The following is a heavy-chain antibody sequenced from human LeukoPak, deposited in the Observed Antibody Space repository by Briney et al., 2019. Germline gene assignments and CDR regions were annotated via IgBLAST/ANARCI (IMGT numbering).Heavy chain of an antibody. J-gene: IGHJ4*02. CDR3: ARENFQY. V-gene: IGHV3-7*04. Sequence: GGSLRLSCAASGFTFSSYWMNWVRQAPGKGLEWVTNIKPDGSDESYVDSVKGRFTISRDNAKNSLYLQMNSLRAEDTAVYYCARENFQYWAQGTLVTVSS. CDR1: GFTFSSYW. CDR2: IKPDGSDE.